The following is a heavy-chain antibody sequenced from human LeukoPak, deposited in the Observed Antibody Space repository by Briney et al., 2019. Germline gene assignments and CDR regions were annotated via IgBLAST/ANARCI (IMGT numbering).Heavy chain of an antibody. D-gene: IGHD1-7*01. Sequence: ASVKVSCKASGYTFTRYGISGVRQAPGQGLQWLGWISASNGNTNYAQKFRDRVTMSTDTSTGTAYLDVRSLTADDTAVYYCARDHSNWNYAPDFWGQGTLVIVSS. CDR3: ARDHSNWNYAPDF. CDR2: ISASNGNT. CDR1: GYTFTRYG. V-gene: IGHV1-18*01. J-gene: IGHJ5*01.